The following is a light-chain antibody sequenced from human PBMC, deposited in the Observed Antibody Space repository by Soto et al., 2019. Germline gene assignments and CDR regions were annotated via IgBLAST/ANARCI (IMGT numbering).Light chain of an antibody. Sequence: EIVLTQSPGTLSLSPGERATLSCRASQSVTNTYLAGYQQKPGQAPRLLIFGASSRATGIPDRFSGSGSGTGFTLTIRRLEPEAFAVYYCQQFGRSLYTFGQGTKLEIK. CDR2: GAS. CDR3: QQFGRSLYT. CDR1: QSVTNTY. V-gene: IGKV3-20*01. J-gene: IGKJ2*01.